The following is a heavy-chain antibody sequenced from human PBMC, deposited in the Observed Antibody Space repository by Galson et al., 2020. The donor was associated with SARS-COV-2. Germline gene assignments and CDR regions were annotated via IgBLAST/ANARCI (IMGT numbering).Heavy chain of an antibody. Sequence: SQASETLSLTCAVYGGSFSGYYWSWIRQPPGKGLEWIGEINHSGSTNYNPPLKSRVTIPVDTSKNQFSLKLSSVTAADTAVYYCARVGYGSSWYGAKYYFDYWGQGTLVTVSS. J-gene: IGHJ4*02. V-gene: IGHV4-34*01. CDR3: ARVGYGSSWYGAKYYFDY. D-gene: IGHD6-13*01. CDR1: GGSFSGYY. CDR2: INHSGST.